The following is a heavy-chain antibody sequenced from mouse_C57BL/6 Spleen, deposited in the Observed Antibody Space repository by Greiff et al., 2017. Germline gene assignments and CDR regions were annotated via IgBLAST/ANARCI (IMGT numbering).Heavy chain of an antibody. CDR1: GYTFTSYW. V-gene: IGHV1-69*01. CDR3: ARFPYDGYSPDY. J-gene: IGHJ2*01. D-gene: IGHD2-3*01. CDR2: IDPSDSYT. Sequence: QVQLQQPGAELVMPGASVKLSCKASGYTFTSYWMHWVKQRPGQGLEWIGEIDPSDSYTNYNQKFKGKSTLTVDKSSSTAYMQLSSLPSEYSAVYYCARFPYDGYSPDYWGQGTTLTVSS.